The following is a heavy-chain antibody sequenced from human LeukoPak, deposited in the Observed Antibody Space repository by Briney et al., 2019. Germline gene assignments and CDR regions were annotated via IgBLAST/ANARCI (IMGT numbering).Heavy chain of an antibody. CDR3: ARQGDYGDYEGAFDI. CDR2: INHSGST. J-gene: IGHJ3*02. D-gene: IGHD4-17*01. Sequence: SETLSLTCAVYGGSFSGYYWSWIRQPPGKGLEWIGEINHSGSTNYNPSLKSRVTISVDTSKNQFSLKLSSVTAADTAVYYCARQGDYGDYEGAFDIWGQGTMVTVSS. CDR1: GGSFSGYY. V-gene: IGHV4-34*01.